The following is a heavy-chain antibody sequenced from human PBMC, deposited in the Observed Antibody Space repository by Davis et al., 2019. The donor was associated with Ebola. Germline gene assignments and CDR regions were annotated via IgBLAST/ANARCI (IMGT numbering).Heavy chain of an antibody. CDR2: ISSSSSYI. J-gene: IGHJ4*02. Sequence: GESLKISCAASGFTFSSYSMNWVRQAPGKGLEWVSSISSSSSYIYYADSVKGRFTISRDNAKNSLYLQMNSLRAEDTALYYCAKVVAGTRGPFDYWGQGTLVTVSS. CDR1: GFTFSSYS. D-gene: IGHD6-19*01. V-gene: IGHV3-21*04. CDR3: AKVVAGTRGPFDY.